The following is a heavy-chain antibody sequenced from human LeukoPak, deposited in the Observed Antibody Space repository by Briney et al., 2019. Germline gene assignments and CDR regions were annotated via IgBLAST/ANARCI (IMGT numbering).Heavy chain of an antibody. V-gene: IGHV4-39*07. Sequence: KPSETLSLTCTVSGGSISSSSYYWGWIRQPPGKGLEWIGEINHSGSTNYNPSLKSRVTISVDTSKNQFSLKLSSVTAADTAVYYCAGSGYSGYDLNYWGQGTLVTVSS. CDR3: AGSGYSGYDLNY. D-gene: IGHD5-12*01. CDR1: GGSISSSSYY. CDR2: INHSGST. J-gene: IGHJ4*02.